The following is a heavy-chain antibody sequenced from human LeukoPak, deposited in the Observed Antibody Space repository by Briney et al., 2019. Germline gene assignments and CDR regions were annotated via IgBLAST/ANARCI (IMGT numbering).Heavy chain of an antibody. D-gene: IGHD3-22*01. CDR3: AREQDYYDSSGSYYFDY. CDR2: IYHSGST. Sequence: PSETLSLTCTVSGYSISGGYYLWCFRQPPGKGLEWCGSIYHSGSTYYNPSLKSRVTISVDTSKNQFSLKLSSVTAADTAVYYCAREQDYYDSSGSYYFDYWGQGTLVTVSS. CDR1: GYSISGGYY. V-gene: IGHV4-38-2*02. J-gene: IGHJ4*02.